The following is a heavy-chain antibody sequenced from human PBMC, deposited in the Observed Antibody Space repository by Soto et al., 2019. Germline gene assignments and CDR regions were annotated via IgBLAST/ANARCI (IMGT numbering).Heavy chain of an antibody. V-gene: IGHV3-48*03. CDR3: ARDIDYYDSSGYQDY. Sequence: EVQLVESGGDLVQPGGSLRLSCAVSGFTFSRYEMNWVRQAPGKGLEWVSYISSSGRTIHYADSVKGRFNISRDNAKNSLYLQMDSRRAEDTAVYYCARDIDYYDSSGYQDYGGQGTLVTVSS. CDR2: ISSSGRTI. J-gene: IGHJ4*02. CDR1: GFTFSRYE. D-gene: IGHD3-22*01.